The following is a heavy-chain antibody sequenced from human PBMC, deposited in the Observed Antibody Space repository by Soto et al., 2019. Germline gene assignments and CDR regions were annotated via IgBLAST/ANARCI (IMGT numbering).Heavy chain of an antibody. Sequence: ASETLSLTCAVSGYSISSGYYWGWIRQPPGKGLEWIGSIYHSGSTYYNPSLKSRVTISVDTSKNQFSLKLSSVTAADTAVYYCARSVFGVVIVYFDYWGQGTLVTV. CDR3: ARSVFGVVIVYFDY. D-gene: IGHD3-3*01. CDR2: IYHSGST. CDR1: GYSISSGYY. J-gene: IGHJ4*02. V-gene: IGHV4-38-2*01.